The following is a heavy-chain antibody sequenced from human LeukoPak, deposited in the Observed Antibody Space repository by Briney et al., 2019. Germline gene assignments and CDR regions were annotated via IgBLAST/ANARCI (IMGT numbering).Heavy chain of an antibody. Sequence: PGGSLRLSCAASGLTFSNYAMSWVRQAPGKGVPWVSGISGSGVRTYYADSVMGRFTISRDNSKNTLYLQMNSLRAEDTAAYYCATPYYDSSGYLFPFDYWGQGTLVTVSS. J-gene: IGHJ4*02. D-gene: IGHD3-22*01. CDR3: ATPYYDSSGYLFPFDY. CDR1: GLTFSNYA. V-gene: IGHV3-23*01. CDR2: ISGSGVRT.